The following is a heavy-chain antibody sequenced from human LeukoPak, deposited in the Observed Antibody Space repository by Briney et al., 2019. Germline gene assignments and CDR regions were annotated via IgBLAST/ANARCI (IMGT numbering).Heavy chain of an antibody. Sequence: SAPTLVNPTQTLTLTCTFSGFSLSTSGVGVGWIRQPPGKALDWLALIYWDDEKHYSPSLQSRLTITKDTSKNQVVLTMTNMDPVDTATYYCAHRRYISGYWNFDIWGRGALVTVSS. CDR2: IYWDDEK. CDR3: AHRRYISGYWNFDI. D-gene: IGHD6-25*01. V-gene: IGHV2-5*02. CDR1: GFSLSTSGVG. J-gene: IGHJ2*01.